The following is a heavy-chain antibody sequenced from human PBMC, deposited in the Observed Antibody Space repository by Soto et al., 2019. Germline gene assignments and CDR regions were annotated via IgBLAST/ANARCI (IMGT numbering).Heavy chain of an antibody. Sequence: QVQLQESGPGLVQPSGPLSLTCAVSGDSINNSHWWSWVRQPPGKGLEWIGETYHSGTTNYNPSLKTRVTISIDKSENQFSLKMNSVTAADTAVYYCAREVNSSPARGPNWFDPWGQGTLVTVSS. CDR1: GDSINNSHW. V-gene: IGHV4-4*02. CDR3: AREVNSSPARGPNWFDP. J-gene: IGHJ5*02. D-gene: IGHD6-13*01. CDR2: TYHSGTT.